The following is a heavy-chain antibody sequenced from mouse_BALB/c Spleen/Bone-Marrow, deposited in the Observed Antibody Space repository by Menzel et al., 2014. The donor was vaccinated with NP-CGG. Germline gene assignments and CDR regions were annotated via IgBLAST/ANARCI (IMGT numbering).Heavy chain of an antibody. J-gene: IGHJ3*01. CDR2: IDPANGNT. CDR3: ANYSYVSSFFAY. Sequence: VQLQQSGAELVKPGASVKLSCTASGFNVKDTYMQWVKQRPEQGLEWIGRIDPANGNTQYDPTFQGKATITTDTSSNKASLQSSSLTSEDTAVYYCANYSYVSSFFAYWGQGLWSLSLQ. CDR1: GFNVKDTY. V-gene: IGHV14-3*02. D-gene: IGHD1-1*01.